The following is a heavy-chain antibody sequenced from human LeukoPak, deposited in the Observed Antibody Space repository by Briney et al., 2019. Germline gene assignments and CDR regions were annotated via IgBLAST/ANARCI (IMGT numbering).Heavy chain of an antibody. V-gene: IGHV3-23*01. CDR1: GFTFSSYA. CDR3: AKDRYSSSWYSDY. CDR2: ISASGGST. J-gene: IGHJ4*02. Sequence: GGSLRLSCAASGFTFSSYAMNWVRQAPGKGLEWVSRISASGGSTYYADSVEGRFTISRDNSKNTLYLQMDSLRAEDTAVYYCAKDRYSSSWYSDYWGQGTLVTVSS. D-gene: IGHD6-13*01.